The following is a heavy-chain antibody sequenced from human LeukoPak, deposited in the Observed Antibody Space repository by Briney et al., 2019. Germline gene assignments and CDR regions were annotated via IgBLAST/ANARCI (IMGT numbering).Heavy chain of an antibody. D-gene: IGHD3-10*01. CDR1: GFTFSSYA. CDR2: ISGSGGST. CDR3: AKDLGFGELGLDY. J-gene: IGHJ4*02. V-gene: IGHV3-23*01. Sequence: QTGGSLRLSCAASGFTFSSYAMRWVRQAPGKGREGVSAISGSGGSTDYADSVKGRFTISRDNSKNTLYLQMNSLRAEDTAVYYCAKDLGFGELGLDYWGQGTLVTVSS.